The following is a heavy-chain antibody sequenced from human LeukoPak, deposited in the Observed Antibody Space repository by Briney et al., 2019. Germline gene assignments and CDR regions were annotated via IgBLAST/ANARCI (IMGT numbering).Heavy chain of an antibody. J-gene: IGHJ5*02. CDR3: AKARDVCGGGCPEVANWFDP. V-gene: IGHV4-31*03. Sequence: SETLSLTCTVSGASIGSRGYYWTWIRQHPGKGLEWIGHISHSGNTYYNPSLKNRVIISLDTSNNHFSLRLNSVTAADTAVYYCAKARDVCGGGCPEVANWFDPWGQGTLVTVSS. CDR1: GASIGSRGYY. CDR2: ISHSGNT. D-gene: IGHD2-21*02.